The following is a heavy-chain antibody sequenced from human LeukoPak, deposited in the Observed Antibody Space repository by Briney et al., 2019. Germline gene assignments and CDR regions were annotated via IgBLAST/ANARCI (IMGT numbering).Heavy chain of an antibody. D-gene: IGHD2-8*01. V-gene: IGHV4-61*02. CDR3: ARVKSGVHYMDV. J-gene: IGHJ6*03. Sequence: SETLSLTCTVSGGSISSGSYYWSWIRQPAGKGLEWIGRIYTSGSTNYNPSLKSRVTISVDTSKNQFSLKLSSVTAADTAVYYCARVKSGVHYMDVWGKGTTVTVSS. CDR1: GGSISSGSYY. CDR2: IYTSGST.